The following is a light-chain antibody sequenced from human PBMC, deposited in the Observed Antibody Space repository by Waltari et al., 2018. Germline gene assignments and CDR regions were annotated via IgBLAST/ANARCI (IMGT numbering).Light chain of an antibody. J-gene: IGKJ3*01. CDR3: QQANSFPIT. CDR1: QGITKW. CDR2: GAS. V-gene: IGKV1-12*01. Sequence: DIQMTQSPSSVSASVGDKVTFTCRASQGITKWLAWYQQKPVRAPKLLISGASTLHSGVSPRFSGSGSGTEFTLTISDLQPEDVAIYYCQQANSFPITFGPGTRVDLK.